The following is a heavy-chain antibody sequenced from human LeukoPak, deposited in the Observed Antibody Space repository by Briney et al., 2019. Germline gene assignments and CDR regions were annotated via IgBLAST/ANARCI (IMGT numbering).Heavy chain of an antibody. V-gene: IGHV1-69*01. CDR3: ARGARLGYSYGYVAHY. CDR1: GGTFSSYA. Sequence: SVKVSRKASGGTFSSYAISWVRQAPGQGLEWMGGIIPIFGTANYAQKFQGRVTITADESTSTAYMELSSLRSEDTAVYYCARGARLGYSYGYVAHYWGQGTLVTVPS. CDR2: IIPIFGTA. D-gene: IGHD5-18*01. J-gene: IGHJ4*02.